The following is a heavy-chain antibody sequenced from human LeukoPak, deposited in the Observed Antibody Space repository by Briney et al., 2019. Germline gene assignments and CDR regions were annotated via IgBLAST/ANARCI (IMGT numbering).Heavy chain of an antibody. CDR1: GFTFDDYG. CDR2: INWNGGST. D-gene: IGHD6-13*01. Sequence: PGGSLRLSCAASGFTFDDYGMSWVRRAPGKGLEWVSGINWNGGSTGYGDSVKGRFTISRDNAKNSLYLQMNSLRAEDTALYYCARDLYSSSWYFVSPGGYWGQGTLVTVSS. CDR3: ARDLYSSSWYFVSPGGY. V-gene: IGHV3-20*04. J-gene: IGHJ4*02.